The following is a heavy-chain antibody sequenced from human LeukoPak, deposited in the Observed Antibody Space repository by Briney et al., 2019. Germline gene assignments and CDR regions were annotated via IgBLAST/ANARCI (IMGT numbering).Heavy chain of an antibody. CDR1: GYTFTGYY. CDR2: INPNSGGT. V-gene: IGHV1-2*02. J-gene: IGHJ4*02. Sequence: GASVKVSCKASGYTFTGYYMHWVRQAPGQGLEWMGWINPNSGGTNYAQKFQGRVTMTRDTSISTAYMELSRLRSDDTAVYYCARVPMRFLGDFDYWGQGTLVTVSS. D-gene: IGHD3-3*01. CDR3: ARVPMRFLGDFDY.